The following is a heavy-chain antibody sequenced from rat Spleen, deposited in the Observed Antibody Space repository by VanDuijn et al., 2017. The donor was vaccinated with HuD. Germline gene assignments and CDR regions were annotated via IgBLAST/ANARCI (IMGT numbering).Heavy chain of an antibody. Sequence: EVQLVESGGGLVQPGRSLKFSCAASGFTFSNYDMAWVRQTPTKGLEWVATISYDGSSTYYRDSVKGRFTISRDNAKSSLYLQMDSLRSEDTATYYCTTGADTRFDYWGQGVMVTVSS. CDR3: TTGADTRFDY. CDR2: ISYDGSST. V-gene: IGHV5-20*01. CDR1: GFTFSNYD. D-gene: IGHD2-2*01. J-gene: IGHJ2*01.